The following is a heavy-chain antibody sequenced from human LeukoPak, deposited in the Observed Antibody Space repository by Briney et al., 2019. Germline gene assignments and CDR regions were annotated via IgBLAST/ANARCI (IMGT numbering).Heavy chain of an antibody. CDR2: ISTYDGNT. CDR1: GYTFTWYG. D-gene: IGHD1-14*01. V-gene: IGHV1-18*01. CDR3: ARDNNRSFEFSSFDY. J-gene: IGHJ4*02. Sequence: GASVKVSCKASGYTFTWYGISWVRQAPGQGLEWMGWISTYDGNTNYAQKLQGRLTMTRDTSTSTAYMELRSLRSDDTAVYYCARDNNRSFEFSSFDYWGQGTLVTVSS.